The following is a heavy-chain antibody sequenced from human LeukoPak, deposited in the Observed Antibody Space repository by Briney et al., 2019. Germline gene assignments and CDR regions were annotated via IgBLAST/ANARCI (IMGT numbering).Heavy chain of an antibody. CDR3: AKDRRYYGSGSYSGYYYYGMDV. CDR2: IWYDGSNK. V-gene: IGHV3-33*06. Sequence: GGSLRLSCAASGFTFSSYGMHWVRQAPGKGLEWVAVIWYDGSNKYYADSVKGRFTISRDNSKNTLYLQMNSLRAEDTAVYYCAKDRRYYGSGSYSGYYYYGMDVWGKGTTVTVSS. D-gene: IGHD3-10*01. CDR1: GFTFSSYG. J-gene: IGHJ6*04.